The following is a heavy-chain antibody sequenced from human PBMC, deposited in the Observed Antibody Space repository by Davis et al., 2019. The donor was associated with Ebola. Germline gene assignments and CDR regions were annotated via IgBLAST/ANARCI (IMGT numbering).Heavy chain of an antibody. Sequence: GESLKISCAASGFTFDDYAMYWVRQRPGEGLEWVSLISGDGGTTYYGDSMKGRVAISRDNTKNSLYLQMNNLRSDDSAFYYCAKPRRWLQATLIDSWGQGTLVTVSS. J-gene: IGHJ4*02. CDR2: ISGDGGTT. V-gene: IGHV3-43*02. D-gene: IGHD5-24*01. CDR3: AKPRRWLQATLIDS. CDR1: GFTFDDYA.